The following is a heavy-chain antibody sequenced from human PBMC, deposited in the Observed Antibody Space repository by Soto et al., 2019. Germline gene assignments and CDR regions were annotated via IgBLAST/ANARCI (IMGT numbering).Heavy chain of an antibody. Sequence: AVTLSLGRIGCDGYIISYYCIWIRPRPGKGLGWIGYIYYSGSTNYNPSLKRRVTISGDTSKHQFSLKLSSVTPADTAVSYCARTVEAATSSWFDPCSQDNLVPVSS. V-gene: IGHV4-59*01. CDR3: ARTVEAATSSWFDP. J-gene: IGHJ5*02. D-gene: IGHD2-15*01. CDR1: DGYIISYY. CDR2: IYYSGST.